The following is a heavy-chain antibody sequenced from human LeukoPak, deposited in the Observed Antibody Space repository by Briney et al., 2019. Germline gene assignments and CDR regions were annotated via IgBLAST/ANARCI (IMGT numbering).Heavy chain of an antibody. D-gene: IGHD5-12*01. CDR2: IYYSGTT. CDR3: ARTHPITAGIFDY. Sequence: PSETLSLTCTVSGGSIKSNSYYWGWIRQPPGKGLEWIGSIYYSGTTFYNPSLKSRVTISVDTSKNQFSLKLSSVTAADTAVYYCARTHPITAGIFDYWGQGTLVTVSS. CDR1: GGSIKSNSYY. J-gene: IGHJ4*02. V-gene: IGHV4-39*07.